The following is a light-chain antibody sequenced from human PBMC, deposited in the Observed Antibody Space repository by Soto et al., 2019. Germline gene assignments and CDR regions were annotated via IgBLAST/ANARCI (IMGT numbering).Light chain of an antibody. CDR3: QQRKNWPIT. Sequence: EIVLTQSPATLSLSPGERATLSCRASQSVSTSLIWYQQRPGQPPRLLIYDASNMATGIPARFSGSGSGTDFTLTISSLEPEDFAVYYCQQRKNWPITFGQGTRLEIK. J-gene: IGKJ5*01. V-gene: IGKV3-11*01. CDR1: QSVSTS. CDR2: DAS.